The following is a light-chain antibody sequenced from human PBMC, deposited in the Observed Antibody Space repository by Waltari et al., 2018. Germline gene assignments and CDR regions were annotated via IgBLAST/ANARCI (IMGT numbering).Light chain of an antibody. J-gene: IGKJ2*01. CDR1: QSLVHSDGNTY. Sequence: DVVMTQSALSLPVTLGQPASISCRSSQSLVHSDGNTYLNWFQQRPGQSPRRLIYKVSNRDSGVPDRFSGSGSGTDFTLKISMVEAEDVGVYYCMQGTHWLYTFGQGTKLEIK. CDR2: KVS. V-gene: IGKV2-30*02. CDR3: MQGTHWLYT.